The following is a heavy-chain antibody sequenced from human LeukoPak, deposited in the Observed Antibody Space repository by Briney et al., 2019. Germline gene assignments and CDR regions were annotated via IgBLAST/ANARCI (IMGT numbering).Heavy chain of an antibody. J-gene: IGHJ5*02. CDR1: GFTFSSYA. Sequence: GGSLGLSCAASGFTFSSYALSWVRQAPGKGPEWVSTISDSGGSTQSADSVKGRFTISRDNSKNTLFLQMNSLRAEDTAVYYCAKSVNDWFDPWGQGTLVTVSS. V-gene: IGHV3-23*01. CDR3: AKSVNDWFDP. CDR2: ISDSGGST.